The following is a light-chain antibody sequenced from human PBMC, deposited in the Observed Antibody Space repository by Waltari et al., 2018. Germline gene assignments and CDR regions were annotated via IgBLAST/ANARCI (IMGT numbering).Light chain of an antibody. CDR3: QHYSTFPPT. CDR2: AAS. Sequence: DIQMTQSPSSLSPSVGDRVILTCRASQAISTFLAWFQLKPGKAPKSLIYAASTLQTGVSSNFSGSGSGTDFTLTISSLQPGDCATYYCQHYSTFPPTFGGGTRVEI. CDR1: QAISTF. J-gene: IGKJ4*01. V-gene: IGKV1-16*02.